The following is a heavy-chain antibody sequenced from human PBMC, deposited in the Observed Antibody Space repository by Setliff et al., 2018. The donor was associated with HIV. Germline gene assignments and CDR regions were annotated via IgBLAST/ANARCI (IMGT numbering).Heavy chain of an antibody. V-gene: IGHV1-3*01. Sequence: ASVKVSCKASGYTFSSHSIHWVRQAPGQGFEWMGWINAGNGNTKFSQRFQSRITIARDTSASTVFMDLSSLTSEDTAVYYCARDGCDGNRCYLYNWFDPWGQGTLVTVSS. CDR2: INAGNGNT. CDR3: ARDGCDGNRCYLYNWFDP. CDR1: GYTFSSHS. D-gene: IGHD2-15*01. J-gene: IGHJ5*02.